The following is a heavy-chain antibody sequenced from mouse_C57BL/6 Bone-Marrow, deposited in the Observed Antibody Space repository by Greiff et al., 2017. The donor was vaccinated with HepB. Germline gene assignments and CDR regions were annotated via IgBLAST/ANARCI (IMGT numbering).Heavy chain of an antibody. CDR1: GYTFTSYW. CDR3: AREGLLRWYFDV. D-gene: IGHD1-1*01. J-gene: IGHJ1*03. V-gene: IGHV1-50*01. CDR2: IYPSDSYT. Sequence: QVQLQQPGAELVKPGASVKLSCKASGYTFTSYWMQWVKQRPGQGLEWIGEIYPSDSYTNYNQKFKGKATLTVDTSSSTAYMQLSSLTSEDSAVYYCAREGLLRWYFDVWGTGTTVTVSS.